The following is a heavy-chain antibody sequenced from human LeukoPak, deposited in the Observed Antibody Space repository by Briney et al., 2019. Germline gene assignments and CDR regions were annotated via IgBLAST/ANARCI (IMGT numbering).Heavy chain of an antibody. CDR3: ATHGRGYDFPDY. CDR1: GGSIISYY. D-gene: IGHD5-12*01. V-gene: IGHV4-59*08. Sequence: SETLSLTCTVSGGSIISYYWSSIRQPPGRGLEWVGYIYYSRSTNHNPPLTSRATIPVDTTKNQSCLKLSSVTAADTAVYYWATHGRGYDFPDYWGKGTLVTVS. J-gene: IGHJ4*02. CDR2: IYYSRST.